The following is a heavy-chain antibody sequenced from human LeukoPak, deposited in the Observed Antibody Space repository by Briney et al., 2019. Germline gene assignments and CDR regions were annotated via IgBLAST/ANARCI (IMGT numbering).Heavy chain of an antibody. CDR1: GYTFTSYG. CDR3: ARDPPPRITGTAGPGWYDP. J-gene: IGHJ5*02. D-gene: IGHD1-7*01. CDR2: ISAYNGNT. Sequence: ASVKVSCKASGYTFTSYGISWVRQAPGQGLEWMGWISAYNGNTNYAQKLQGRVTMTTDTSTSTAYMELRSLRSDDTAVYYCARDPPPRITGTAGPGWYDPWGQGTLVTVSS. V-gene: IGHV1-18*01.